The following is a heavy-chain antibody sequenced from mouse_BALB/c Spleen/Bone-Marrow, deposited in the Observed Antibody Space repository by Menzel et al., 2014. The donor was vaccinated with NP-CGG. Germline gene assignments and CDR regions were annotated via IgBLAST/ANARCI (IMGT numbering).Heavy chain of an antibody. CDR3: TRSRYGDY. J-gene: IGHJ2*01. V-gene: IGHV1-18*01. D-gene: IGHD2-14*01. CDR2: INPNIGGT. CDR1: GYTFTDYS. Sequence: EVQLQQSGPELVKPGASVKISCKTSGYTFTDYSMHWVKQSHGKGLEWIGHINPNIGGTNYNQKFKGKATLTPDKSSRTAYMELRSLASEDSAVYYCTRSRYGDYWGQGTTLTGSS.